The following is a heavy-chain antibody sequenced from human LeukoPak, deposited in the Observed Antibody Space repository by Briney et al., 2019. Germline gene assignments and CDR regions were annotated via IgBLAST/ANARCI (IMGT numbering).Heavy chain of an antibody. CDR2: IIGSGGST. CDR3: GKDGFGSSWPYYFDY. Sequence: GGSLRLSCAASGFTFSSYAMSWVRQAPGKGLEWVSAIIGSGGSTYYADSVKGRFTVYRDKSKNTLYLQMNSLRAEDTAVYYCGKDGFGSSWPYYFDYWGQGTLVTVCS. D-gene: IGHD6-13*01. V-gene: IGHV3-23*01. CDR1: GFTFSSYA. J-gene: IGHJ4*02.